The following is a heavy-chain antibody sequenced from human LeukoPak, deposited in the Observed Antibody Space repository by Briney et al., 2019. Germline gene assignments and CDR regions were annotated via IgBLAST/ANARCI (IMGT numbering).Heavy chain of an antibody. D-gene: IGHD3-10*01. CDR1: GYSFTSYG. Sequence: GASVKVSCRASGYSFTSYGISWARQAPGRGLEWMGWISTDNGNTNYVQNLQGRVSMTRDTFTSKVYMELRSLRSDDTAVYYCARDIGLVRGIIMAHWGQGTQVTVSS. CDR3: ARDIGLVRGIIMAH. J-gene: IGHJ4*02. CDR2: ISTDNGNT. V-gene: IGHV1-18*01.